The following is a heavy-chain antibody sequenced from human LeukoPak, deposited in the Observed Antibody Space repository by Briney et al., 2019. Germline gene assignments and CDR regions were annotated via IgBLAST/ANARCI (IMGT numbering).Heavy chain of an antibody. Sequence: GGSLRLSCAASGFTFSSYGMHWVRQAPGKGLEWVAFIRYDGSNKYYADSVKGRFTISRDNSKNTLYLQMNSLRAEDTAVYYCARDLYYYGSGSFGKYYYYGMDVWGQGITVTVSS. V-gene: IGHV3-30*02. D-gene: IGHD3-10*01. CDR1: GFTFSSYG. J-gene: IGHJ6*02. CDR2: IRYDGSNK. CDR3: ARDLYYYGSGSFGKYYYYGMDV.